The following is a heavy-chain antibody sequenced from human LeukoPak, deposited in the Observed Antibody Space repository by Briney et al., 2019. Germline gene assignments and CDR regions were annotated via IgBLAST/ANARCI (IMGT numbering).Heavy chain of an antibody. CDR1: GGTFSSYA. CDR2: IIPIFGTA. CDR3: ARDIAAAGQGLMDV. J-gene: IGHJ6*02. V-gene: IGHV1-69*13. D-gene: IGHD6-13*01. Sequence: SVKVSCKASGGTFSSYAISWVRQAPGQGLEWMGGIIPIFGTANYAQKFQGRVTITADESTSTAYMELSSLRSEDTAVYYCARDIAAAGQGLMDVWGQGTTVTVSS.